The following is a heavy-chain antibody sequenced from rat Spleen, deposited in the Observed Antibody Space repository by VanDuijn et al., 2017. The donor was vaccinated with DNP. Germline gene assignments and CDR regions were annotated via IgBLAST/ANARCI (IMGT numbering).Heavy chain of an antibody. V-gene: IGHV5-22*01. CDR1: GFTFSDYY. CDR3: ARHGRRVFDY. Sequence: EVQLVESGGGLVQPGRSLKLSCAASGFTFSDYYMAWVRQAPTKGLECVAYISYDGDNTYSGDSVKGRFTISRDNAKSTLYLQMNSLRSEDMATYYCARHGRRVFDYWGQGVMVTVSS. D-gene: IGHD1-11*01. CDR2: ISYDGDNT. J-gene: IGHJ2*01.